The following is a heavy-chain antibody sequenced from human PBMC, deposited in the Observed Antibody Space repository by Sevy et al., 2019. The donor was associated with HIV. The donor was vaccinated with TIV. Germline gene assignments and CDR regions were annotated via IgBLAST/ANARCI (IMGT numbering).Heavy chain of an antibody. Sequence: SETLSLTCSVSGGSIVAYYWSWIRQPPGKGLEWIGCISYRGDTNYNPSLKSRVSISVDTSNNQFSLRLTSVTAADTAVYYCARRSDYYDTSGYYYFDYWGQGTLVTVSS. CDR1: GGSIVAYY. CDR3: ARRSDYYDTSGYYYFDY. J-gene: IGHJ4*02. V-gene: IGHV4-59*12. D-gene: IGHD3-22*01. CDR2: ISYRGDT.